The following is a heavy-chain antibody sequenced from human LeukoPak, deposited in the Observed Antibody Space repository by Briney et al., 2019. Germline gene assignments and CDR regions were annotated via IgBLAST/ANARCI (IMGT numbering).Heavy chain of an antibody. CDR3: ATSTTYCGGDCSGLVLLFQH. V-gene: IGHV1-24*01. CDR1: GYTLTELS. Sequence: ASVKVSCKVSGYTLTELSMHWVRQAPGKGLEWMGGFDPEDGETIYAQKFQGRVTMTEDTSTDTAYMELSSLRPEDTAVYYCATSTTYCGGDCSGLVLLFQHWGQGTLVTVSS. CDR2: FDPEDGET. J-gene: IGHJ1*01. D-gene: IGHD2-21*02.